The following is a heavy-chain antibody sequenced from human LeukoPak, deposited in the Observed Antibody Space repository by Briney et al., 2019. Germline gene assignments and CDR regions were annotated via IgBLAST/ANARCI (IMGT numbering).Heavy chain of an antibody. Sequence: PGGSLRLSCAASGFTFSSYGMHWVRQAPGKGLEWVAFIRYDGSNKYYADSVKGRFTISRDNSKNTLYLQMNSLRAEDTAVYYCAKDIGSRLWYSDYWGQGTLVTVSS. J-gene: IGHJ4*02. CDR3: AKDIGSRLWYSDY. D-gene: IGHD1-26*01. V-gene: IGHV3-30*02. CDR1: GFTFSSYG. CDR2: IRYDGSNK.